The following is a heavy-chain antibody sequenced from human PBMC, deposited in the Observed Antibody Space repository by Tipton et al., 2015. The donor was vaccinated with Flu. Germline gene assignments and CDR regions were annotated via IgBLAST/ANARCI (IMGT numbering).Heavy chain of an antibody. CDR3: ARGDPLDYYYYGMDV. V-gene: IGHV4-38-2*02. D-gene: IGHD2-8*01. J-gene: IGHJ6*02. CDR2: IHRSGNT. CDR1: GDSIGSDYY. Sequence: TLSLTCSVSGDSIGSDYYWGWIRQPPGKGLEWLGNIHRSGNTYYNSSLKSRVTMSVDTSKNQFSLKLSSVTAADTAVYYCARGDPLDYYYYGMDVWGQGTTVTVSS.